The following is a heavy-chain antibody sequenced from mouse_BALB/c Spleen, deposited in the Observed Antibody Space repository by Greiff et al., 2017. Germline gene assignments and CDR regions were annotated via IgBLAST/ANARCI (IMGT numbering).Heavy chain of an antibody. CDR2: INPSSGYT. V-gene: IGHV1-4*01. CDR1: GYTFTSYT. CDR3: AWPSPAWLAY. J-gene: IGHJ3*01. Sequence: QVQLQQSGAELARPGASVKMSCKASGYTFTSYTMHWVNQRPGQGLEWIGYINPSSGYTNYTQKFKDKATLTADKSSSTAYMQLSSLTSEDSAVYYCAWPSPAWLAYWGQGTLVTVSA.